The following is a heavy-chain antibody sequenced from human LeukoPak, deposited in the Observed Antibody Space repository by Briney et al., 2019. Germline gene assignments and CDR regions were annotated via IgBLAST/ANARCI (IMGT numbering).Heavy chain of an antibody. Sequence: QSGGSLRLSCTASGFTFGDSAMSWVRQAPGKGREWVGFIRSKAYGGTTEYAASVKGRFTISRDDSKSIAYLQMNSLKTEDTAVYYCTRYGGNSFSYWGQGTLVTVSS. CDR1: GFTFGDSA. J-gene: IGHJ4*02. D-gene: IGHD4-23*01. CDR3: TRYGGNSFSY. CDR2: IRSKAYGGTT. V-gene: IGHV3-49*04.